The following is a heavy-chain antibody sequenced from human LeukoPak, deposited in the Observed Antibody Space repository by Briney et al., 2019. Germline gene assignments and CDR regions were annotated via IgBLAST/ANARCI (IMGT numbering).Heavy chain of an antibody. CDR1: GGSFSGYY. J-gene: IGHJ5*02. CDR3: ARGKRRSYVGNSNNCFDP. Sequence: SETLSLTCAVYGGSFSGYYWSWIRQPPGKGLEWMGEINHSGSTNYNPSLKSRVTISVDPSKNQFSLKLSSVTAADTAVYYCARGKRRSYVGNSNNCFDPWGQGTLVTVSS. V-gene: IGHV4-34*01. CDR2: INHSGST. D-gene: IGHD4-23*01.